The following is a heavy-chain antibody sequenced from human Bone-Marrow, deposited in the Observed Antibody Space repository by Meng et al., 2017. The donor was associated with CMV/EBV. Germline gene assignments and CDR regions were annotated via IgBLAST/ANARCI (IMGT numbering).Heavy chain of an antibody. D-gene: IGHD3-22*01. J-gene: IGHJ4*02. V-gene: IGHV4-39*07. Sequence: SETLSLTCTVSGGSISSSSYYWGWIRQPPGKGLEWIGSIYYSGSTYYNPSLKSRVTISVDTSKNQSSLKLSSVTAADTAVYYCARDGDAYYDSSGYPDYWGQGTLVTVSS. CDR1: GGSISSSSYY. CDR3: ARDGDAYYDSSGYPDY. CDR2: IYYSGST.